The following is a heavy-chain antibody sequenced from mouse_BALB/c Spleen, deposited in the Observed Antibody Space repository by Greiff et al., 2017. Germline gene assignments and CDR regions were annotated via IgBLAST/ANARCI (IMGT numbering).Heavy chain of an antibody. CDR3: ARDRGVRYAMDD. V-gene: IGHV2-6-7*01. J-gene: IGHJ4*01. CDR2: IWGDGST. D-gene: IGHD2-14*01. CDR1: GFSLTGYG. Sequence: QVQLQQSGPGLVAPSQSLSITCTVSGFSLTGYGVNWVRQPPGKGLEWLGMIWGDGSTDYNSALKSRLSISKDNCKSQVFLKMNSLQTDDTARYYWARDRGVRYAMDDWGQGTSVTVAS.